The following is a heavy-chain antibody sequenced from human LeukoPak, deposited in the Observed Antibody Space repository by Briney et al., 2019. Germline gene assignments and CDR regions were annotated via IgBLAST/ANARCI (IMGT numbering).Heavy chain of an antibody. CDR2: ISGVGDRT. Sequence: PGGSLRLSCAASGFTFSRYAMTWVRQAPGKGLEWVSTISGVGDRTYFADSVKGRFTVSRDNSKSTLYLQMNRLRAEDTAVYYCAKGFGDTTFGVVTANDYWDQGILVIVSS. CDR3: AKGFGDTTFGVVTANDY. D-gene: IGHD3-3*01. V-gene: IGHV3-23*01. CDR1: GFTFSRYA. J-gene: IGHJ4*02.